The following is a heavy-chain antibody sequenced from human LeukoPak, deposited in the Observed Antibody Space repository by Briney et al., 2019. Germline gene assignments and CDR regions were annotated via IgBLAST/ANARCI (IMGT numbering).Heavy chain of an antibody. J-gene: IGHJ3*02. CDR2: ISSRGTIT. Sequence: GGSLRLSCAASGFTFSSYNMNWVRQAPGKGLEWVSHISSRGTITYYADSVKGRFTISRDNAKNSLCLQMNSLRAEDTAVYYCARTAYYYDSSGYDDAFDIWGQGTMVTVSS. CDR1: GFTFSSYN. CDR3: ARTAYYYDSSGYDDAFDI. D-gene: IGHD3-22*01. V-gene: IGHV3-48*04.